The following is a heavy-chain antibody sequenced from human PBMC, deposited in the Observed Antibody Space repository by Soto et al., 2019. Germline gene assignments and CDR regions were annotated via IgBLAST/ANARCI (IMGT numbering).Heavy chain of an antibody. CDR3: AIKPRLLDS. Sequence: EVQLVESGGGLVQPGGSLRLSCAASGFTFSISWMNWVRQAPGRGLEWVAYISSDGRETNYVDSVKGRFAISRDNARHSVFLQMNSLRAEDTAVYYGAIKPRLLDSWGQGTLVTVSS. CDR1: GFTFSISW. D-gene: IGHD6-6*01. J-gene: IGHJ4*02. CDR2: ISSDGRET. V-gene: IGHV3-7*01.